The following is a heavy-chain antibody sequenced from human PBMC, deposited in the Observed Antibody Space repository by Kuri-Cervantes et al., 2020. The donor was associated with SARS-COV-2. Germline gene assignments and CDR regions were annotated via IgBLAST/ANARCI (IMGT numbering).Heavy chain of an antibody. V-gene: IGHV3-30*02. Sequence: GESLKISCAASGFTFDDYAMHWVRQAPGKGLEWVAFIRYDGSNKYYADSVKGRFTISRDNSKNTLYLQMNSLRAEDTAVYYCAKGLGASSDYYYYYYMDVWGKGTTVTVSS. CDR2: IRYDGSNK. CDR3: AKGLGASSDYYYYYYMDV. D-gene: IGHD1-26*01. CDR1: GFTFDDYA. J-gene: IGHJ6*03.